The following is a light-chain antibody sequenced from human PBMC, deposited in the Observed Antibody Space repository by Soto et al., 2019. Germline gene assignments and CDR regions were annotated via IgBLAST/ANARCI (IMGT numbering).Light chain of an antibody. Sequence: EIEMTQSPAALSVSPGQSVTLSCRSSQNIGGNLAWYQQRPGQSPRILIYAASDRATGVPARFSGSGSGTEFTLTINSLQSEDFAVYYCQQYAQRWTFGQGTKVDI. J-gene: IGKJ1*01. CDR1: QNIGGN. CDR2: AAS. V-gene: IGKV3-15*01. CDR3: QQYAQRWT.